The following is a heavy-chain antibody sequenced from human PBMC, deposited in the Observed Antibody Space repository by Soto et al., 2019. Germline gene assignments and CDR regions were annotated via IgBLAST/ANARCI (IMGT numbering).Heavy chain of an antibody. V-gene: IGHV1-69*01. CDR1: GGTFSSYA. D-gene: IGHD6-19*01. Sequence: QVQLVQSGAEVKKPGSSVKVSCKASGGTFSSYAISWVRQAPGQRLEWMGGIIPIFGTANYAQKFQGRVTITADESKSTAYMELSSLGSEDTAVYSCARDGLRPQFSSRVNWFDPWGQGTLVTVSS. J-gene: IGHJ5*02. CDR3: ARDGLRPQFSSRVNWFDP. CDR2: IIPIFGTA.